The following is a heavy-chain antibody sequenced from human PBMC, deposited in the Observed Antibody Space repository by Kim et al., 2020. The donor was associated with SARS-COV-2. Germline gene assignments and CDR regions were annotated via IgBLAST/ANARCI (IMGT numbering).Heavy chain of an antibody. CDR3: AKGDRDCSRGSCPSPPLR. V-gene: IGHV3-23*01. J-gene: IGHJ4*02. D-gene: IGHD2-15*01. Sequence: KGRFTISRDNSKNTLYLQMNSLRAEDTAVYYCAKGDRDCSRGSCPSPPLRWGQGTLVTVSS.